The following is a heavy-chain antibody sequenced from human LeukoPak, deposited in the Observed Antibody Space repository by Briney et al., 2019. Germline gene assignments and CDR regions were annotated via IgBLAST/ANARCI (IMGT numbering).Heavy chain of an antibody. CDR1: EYRFTNYW. J-gene: IGHJ3*02. D-gene: IGHD5-24*01. CDR2: IYTGDSDT. V-gene: IGHV5-51*01. CDR3: ARRDGLGAFDI. Sequence: GESLKISCRGSEYRFTNYWIDWVRQMPEKRLEWIGIIYTGDSDTRYSPSFQGQVTISADKSISTAYLQWSSLKASDTAMYYCARRDGLGAFDIWGQGTMVTVSS.